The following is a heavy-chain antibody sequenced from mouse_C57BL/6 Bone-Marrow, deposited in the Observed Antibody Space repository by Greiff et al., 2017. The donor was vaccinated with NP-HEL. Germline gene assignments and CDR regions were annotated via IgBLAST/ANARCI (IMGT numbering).Heavy chain of an antibody. CDR1: GFTFSDYY. Sequence: EVKLMESGGGLVQPGGSLKLSCAASGFTFSDYYMYWVRQTPEKRLEWVAYISNGGGSTYYPDTVKGRFTFSRDNAKNTLYLQMSRLKSEDTAMYYCARPYYYGSSYAWFAYWGQGTLVTVSA. D-gene: IGHD1-1*01. CDR2: ISNGGGST. V-gene: IGHV5-12*01. J-gene: IGHJ3*01. CDR3: ARPYYYGSSYAWFAY.